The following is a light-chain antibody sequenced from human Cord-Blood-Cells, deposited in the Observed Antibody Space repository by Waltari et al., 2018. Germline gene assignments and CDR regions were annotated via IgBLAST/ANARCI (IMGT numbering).Light chain of an antibody. V-gene: IGLV1-40*01. CDR1: SSNIGAGYD. CDR3: QSYDSSLRGTVV. Sequence: QSVLTQPPSVSGAPGQRVTIPCTGSSSNIGAGYDVHWYQQLPGTAPKLLIYGNCNRPSELPDQFSGSKSGTSASLAIPGLQAEDEADYYCQSYDSSLRGTVVFGGGTKLTVL. CDR2: GNC. J-gene: IGLJ2*01.